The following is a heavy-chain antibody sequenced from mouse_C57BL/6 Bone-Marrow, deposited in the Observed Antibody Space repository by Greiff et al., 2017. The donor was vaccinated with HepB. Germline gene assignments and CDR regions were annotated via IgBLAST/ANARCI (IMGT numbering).Heavy chain of an antibody. V-gene: IGHV1-47*01. D-gene: IGHD2-4*01. CDR3: ARGSDYDLFDY. CDR2: FHPYNDDT. CDR1: GSTLPPYP. Sequence: VQLQRSGAELLKPGASVKMSCKASGSTLPPYPIEGMKQNHGKSLEWIGNFHPYNDDTKYNEKFKGKATLTVEKSSSTVYLELSRLTSDDSAVYYCARGSDYDLFDYWGQGITLTVSS. J-gene: IGHJ2*01.